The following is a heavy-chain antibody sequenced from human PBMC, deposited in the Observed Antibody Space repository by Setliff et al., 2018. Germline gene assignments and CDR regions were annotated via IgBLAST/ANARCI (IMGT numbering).Heavy chain of an antibody. CDR2: INAGNGNT. D-gene: IGHD3-3*01. J-gene: IGHJ3*02. V-gene: IGHV1-3*01. CDR1: GYTFTSYA. CDR3: AGDTIQDAFDI. Sequence: GASVKVSCKASGYTFTSYAMHWVRQAPGQRLEWMGWINAGNGNTKYSQKFQDRVTITRDRSMSTAYMELSSLRSEDTAMYYCAGDTIQDAFDIWGQGTMVTVSS.